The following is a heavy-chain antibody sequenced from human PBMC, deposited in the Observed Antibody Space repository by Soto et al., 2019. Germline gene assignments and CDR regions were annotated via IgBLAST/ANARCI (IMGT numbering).Heavy chain of an antibody. J-gene: IGHJ5*02. CDR2: ISRGSDYI. V-gene: IGHV3-21*01. D-gene: IGHD1-20*01. CDR1: CFISGDYM. Sequence: GGPLRHSCAASCFISGDYMLNCVRQDPAMALEWVSPISRGSDYIFYADTVKARFPISRDNARNTPYPETTSLRAEDTAVYYCAKDSGCVNNACPYDPWAQGT. CDR3: AKDSGCVNNACPYDP.